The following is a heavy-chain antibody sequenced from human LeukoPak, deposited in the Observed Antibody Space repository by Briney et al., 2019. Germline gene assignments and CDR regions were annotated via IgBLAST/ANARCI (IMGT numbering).Heavy chain of an antibody. J-gene: IGHJ4*02. V-gene: IGHV3-30-3*01. D-gene: IGHD1-26*01. Sequence: GGSLRLSCAASGFTFSSYAMHWVRQAPGKGLEWVAVISYDGSNRYYADSVKGRFTISRDNSKNTLYLQVNSLRAEDTAVYYCAKGGKWDVTPFDYWGQGTLVTVSS. CDR3: AKGGKWDVTPFDY. CDR2: ISYDGSNR. CDR1: GFTFSSYA.